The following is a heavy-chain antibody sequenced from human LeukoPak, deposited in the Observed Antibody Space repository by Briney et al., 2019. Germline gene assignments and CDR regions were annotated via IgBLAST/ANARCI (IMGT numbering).Heavy chain of an antibody. CDR1: GGSISSGSYY. CDR3: AGVGGY. D-gene: IGHD2-15*01. J-gene: IGHJ4*02. CDR2: IYTSGST. Sequence: PSQTLSLTCTVSGGSISSGSYYWSWIRQPAGKGLEWIGRIYTSGSTNYNPSLKSRVTISVDTSKNQFSLKLSSVTAADTAVYYCAGVGGYWGQGTLVTVSS. V-gene: IGHV4-61*02.